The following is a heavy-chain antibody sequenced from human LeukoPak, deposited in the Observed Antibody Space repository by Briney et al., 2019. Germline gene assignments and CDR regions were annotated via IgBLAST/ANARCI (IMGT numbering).Heavy chain of an antibody. Sequence: SETLSLTCTVSGGSISSYYWSWIRQPPGKGLEWIGYIYYSGSTYYNPFLKSRVTISVDTSKNQFSLKLSSVTAADTAVYYCARKGPPTDNYGDDYWGQGTLVTVSS. D-gene: IGHD4-17*01. CDR1: GGSISSYY. V-gene: IGHV4-59*06. J-gene: IGHJ4*02. CDR2: IYYSGST. CDR3: ARKGPPTDNYGDDY.